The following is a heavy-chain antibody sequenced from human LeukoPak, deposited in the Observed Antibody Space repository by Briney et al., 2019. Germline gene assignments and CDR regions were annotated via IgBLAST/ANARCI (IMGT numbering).Heavy chain of an antibody. V-gene: IGHV1-2*02. J-gene: IGHJ6*03. Sequence: ASVKVSCKASGYTFTGYYMHWVRQAPGQGLEWMGWINPNSGGTNYAQKFQGRVTMTRDTSISTAYMELSRLRSDDTAVYYCARACYGSGWYPTNYYYMDVWGKGTTVTISS. CDR1: GYTFTGYY. D-gene: IGHD6-19*01. CDR2: INPNSGGT. CDR3: ARACYGSGWYPTNYYYMDV.